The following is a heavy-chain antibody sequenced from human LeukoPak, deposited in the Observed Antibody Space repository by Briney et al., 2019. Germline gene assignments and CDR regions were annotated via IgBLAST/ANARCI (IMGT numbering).Heavy chain of an antibody. V-gene: IGHV3-48*01. CDR1: GFTFSSYS. CDR3: ARAGAGYCSATSCYYFDY. J-gene: IGHJ4*02. D-gene: IGHD2-2*03. Sequence: GGSLRLSCVASGFTFSSYSMNWVRQAPGKGLEWVSYISRSSSTIYYAGSVKGRFTISRDNGKNSLYLQMNSLRAEDTAVYYCARAGAGYCSATSCYYFDYWGQGTLVTVSS. CDR2: ISRSSSTI.